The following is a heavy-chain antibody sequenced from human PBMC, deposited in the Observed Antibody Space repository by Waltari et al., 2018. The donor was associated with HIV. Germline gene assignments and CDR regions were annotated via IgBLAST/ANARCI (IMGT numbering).Heavy chain of an antibody. CDR3: ARGGFYGSGSKVN. V-gene: IGHV3-7*04. CDR1: GFTFSSYW. Sequence: EVQLVESGGGLVQPGGSLRLSCAASGFTFSSYWMSWVGQASGKGQEWGEKVKQGGSGKYYVDTVNGRVALSGDNTENSLYPQMNSLRAEGTAVYYCARGGFYGSGSKVNWGQGTLVTVSS. J-gene: IGHJ4*02. CDR2: VKQGGSGK. D-gene: IGHD3-10*01.